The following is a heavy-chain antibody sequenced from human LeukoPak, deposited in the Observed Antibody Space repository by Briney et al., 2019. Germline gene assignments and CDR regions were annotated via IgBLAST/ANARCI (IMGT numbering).Heavy chain of an antibody. Sequence: GGSLRLSCAASGFTFSSYSMNWVRQAPGKGLEWVSSISSSSSYIYYADSVKGRFTISRDNAKNSLYLQMNSLRAEDTAVYYFAGRNMSTFGGVIVDDSFDIWGQGTMVTVSS. V-gene: IGHV3-21*01. CDR1: GFTFSSYS. J-gene: IGHJ3*02. CDR3: AGRNMSTFGGVIVDDSFDI. CDR2: ISSSSSYI. D-gene: IGHD3-16*01.